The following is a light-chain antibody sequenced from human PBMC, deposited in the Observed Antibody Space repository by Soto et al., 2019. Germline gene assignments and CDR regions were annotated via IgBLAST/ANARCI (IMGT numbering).Light chain of an antibody. Sequence: DIQMTQSPPTLSASVGDRVTITCRASQTISTWLAWYQQKPGKAPKLLIYKASKLENGVPSRFSGSGSGTEFTLTISSLQPDDLANYYCQQYNSYWTVGQGTKVDIK. CDR1: QTISTW. CDR3: QQYNSYWT. CDR2: KAS. V-gene: IGKV1-5*03. J-gene: IGKJ1*01.